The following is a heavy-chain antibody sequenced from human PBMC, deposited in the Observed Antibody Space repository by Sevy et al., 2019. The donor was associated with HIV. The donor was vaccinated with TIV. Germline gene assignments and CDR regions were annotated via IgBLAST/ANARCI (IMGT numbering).Heavy chain of an antibody. Sequence: GGSLRLSCAASGFTFSSYSMNWDRQAPGKGLEWVSVIHSDDTTYHADSVKDRFTISRDNFKNTLYLHMSSLRAEDTAVYYCARGKSGYGYALNYWGQGTLVTVSS. V-gene: IGHV3-66*01. CDR3: ARGKSGYGYALNY. CDR1: GFTFSSYS. D-gene: IGHD5-18*01. J-gene: IGHJ4*02. CDR2: IHSDDTT.